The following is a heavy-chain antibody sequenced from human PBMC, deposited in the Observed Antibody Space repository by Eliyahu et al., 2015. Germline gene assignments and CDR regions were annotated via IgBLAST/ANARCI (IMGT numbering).Heavy chain of an antibody. J-gene: IGHJ4*02. CDR3: ARGRGEDTYCGGDCYSGVDY. V-gene: IGHV4-34*01. CDR1: GGSFSGYY. CDR2: INHSGST. Sequence: QVQLQQWGAGLLKPSETLSLTCAVYGGSFSGYYWSWXRQPPGKGLEWIGEINHSGSTNYNPSLKSRVTISVDTSKNQFSLKLSSVTAADTAVYYCARGRGEDTYCGGDCYSGVDYWGQGTLVTVSS. D-gene: IGHD2-21*02.